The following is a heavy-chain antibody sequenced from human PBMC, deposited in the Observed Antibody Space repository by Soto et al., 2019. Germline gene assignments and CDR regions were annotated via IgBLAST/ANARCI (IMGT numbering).Heavy chain of an antibody. V-gene: IGHV6-1*01. CDR3: ARGAYNSVWS. Sequence: QLQQSGPGLLKPSQTLSLTCAVSGDSVSSSDAAWNWIRQSPSRGLEWLGRTYYRSKWYNDYAVSVKSRITINPDTSNNQFPLQLNSVTPEDTAVYYCARGAYNSVWSWGQGTLVTVSS. CDR1: GDSVSSSDAA. CDR2: TYYRSKWYN. J-gene: IGHJ4*02. D-gene: IGHD6-19*01.